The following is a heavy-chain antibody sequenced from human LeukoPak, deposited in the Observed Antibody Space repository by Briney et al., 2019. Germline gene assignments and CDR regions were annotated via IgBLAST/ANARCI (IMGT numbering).Heavy chain of an antibody. CDR3: ARGSGSGSYYPRFDY. CDR2: ISSSSSTI. J-gene: IGHJ4*02. CDR1: GFTFSSYS. D-gene: IGHD3-10*01. V-gene: IGHV3-48*02. Sequence: GGSLRLSCAASGFTFSSYSMNWVRQAPGKGLEWVSYISSSSSTIYYADSVKGRFTISRDNAKNSLYLQMNSLRDEDTAVYYCARGSGSGSYYPRFDYWGQGTLVTVSS.